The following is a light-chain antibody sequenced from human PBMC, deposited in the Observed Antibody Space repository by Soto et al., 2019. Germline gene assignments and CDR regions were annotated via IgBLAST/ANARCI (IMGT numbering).Light chain of an antibody. CDR1: QSVSSSY. CDR3: QHCGTAPWT. J-gene: IGKJ1*01. CDR2: GAS. Sequence: EIVLTQSPGTLSLSPGERATLSCRASQSVSSSYLAWYQQRPGQAPRLLIYGASGRATGIPDRFSGSGSGTDFTLTISRLEPEDFAVYYCQHCGTAPWTFGPGTKVEI. V-gene: IGKV3-20*01.